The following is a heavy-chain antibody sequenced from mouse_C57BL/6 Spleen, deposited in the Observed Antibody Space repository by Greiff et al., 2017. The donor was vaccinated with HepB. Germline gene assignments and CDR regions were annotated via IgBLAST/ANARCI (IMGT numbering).Heavy chain of an antibody. J-gene: IGHJ4*01. CDR3: TACYYGSSYVGDYAMDY. Sequence: EVQLQQSGAELVRPGASVKLSCTASGFNITDYYMHWVKQRPEQGLEWIGRIDPEDGDTEYAPKFQGKATMTADTSSNTAYLQLSSLTSEDTAVYYCTACYYGSSYVGDYAMDYWGQGTSVTVSS. V-gene: IGHV14-1*01. CDR2: IDPEDGDT. CDR1: GFNITDYY. D-gene: IGHD1-1*01.